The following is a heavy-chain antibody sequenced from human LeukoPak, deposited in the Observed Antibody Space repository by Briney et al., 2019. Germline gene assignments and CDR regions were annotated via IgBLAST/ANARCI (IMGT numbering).Heavy chain of an antibody. Sequence: ASVKVSCKVSGYTLSELSIRWVRQAPGIGLEWMGGFDPEDGETIYAQKFQGRVTMTEDTSTDTAYMELSSLRSEDTAVYYCATGDLGFDYWGQGTLVTVSS. V-gene: IGHV1-24*01. CDR1: GYTLSELS. CDR2: FDPEDGET. J-gene: IGHJ4*02. D-gene: IGHD3-16*01. CDR3: ATGDLGFDY.